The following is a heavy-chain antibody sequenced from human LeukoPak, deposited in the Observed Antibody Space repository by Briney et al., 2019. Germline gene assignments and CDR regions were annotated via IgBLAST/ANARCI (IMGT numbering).Heavy chain of an antibody. CDR2: IYYSGST. CDR3: GRAYGWYGAFDI. J-gene: IGHJ3*02. Sequence: SETLSLTCTVSGGSISSHYWSWMRQPPGKGLEWIGYIYYSGSTNYNPSLKSRVTISVDTSRNQFSLKLSSVTAADTAVYYCGRAYGWYGAFDIWRQGTMVTVSS. D-gene: IGHD6-19*01. CDR1: GGSISSHY. V-gene: IGHV4-59*11.